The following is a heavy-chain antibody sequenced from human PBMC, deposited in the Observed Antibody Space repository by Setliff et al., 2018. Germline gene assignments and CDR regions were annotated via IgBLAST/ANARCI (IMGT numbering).Heavy chain of an antibody. D-gene: IGHD2-15*01. V-gene: IGHV4-59*08. Sequence: SETLSLTCTVSGGSISSYYWSWVRQPPGKGLEWIGYIHYSGSINYNPSLKSRVTISVDTSKNQFSLKLNSVTAADTAVYYCARQSVRGLADNNWFDPWGQGTLVTVSS. CDR2: IHYSGSI. CDR3: ARQSVRGLADNNWFDP. J-gene: IGHJ5*02. CDR1: GGSISSYY.